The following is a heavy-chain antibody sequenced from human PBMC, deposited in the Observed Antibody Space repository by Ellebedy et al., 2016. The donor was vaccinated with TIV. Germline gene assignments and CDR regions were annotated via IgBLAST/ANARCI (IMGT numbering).Heavy chain of an antibody. CDR3: ARDAIGELLFYYGMDV. CDR1: GFTVSSHW. V-gene: IGHV3-74*01. D-gene: IGHD2-15*01. Sequence: GESLKISCAASGFTVSSHWMHWVRQAPGKGLVWVSRINTDGSSPTYADSVKGRFTIYRDNAKNTLYLQMNSLRAEDTAVYYCARDAIGELLFYYGMDVWGQGTTVTVSS. J-gene: IGHJ6*02. CDR2: INTDGSSP.